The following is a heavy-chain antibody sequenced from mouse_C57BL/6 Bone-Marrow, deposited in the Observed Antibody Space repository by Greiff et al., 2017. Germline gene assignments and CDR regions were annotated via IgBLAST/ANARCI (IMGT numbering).Heavy chain of an antibody. J-gene: IGHJ1*03. Sequence: VKLMESGAELVRPGTSVKMSCKASGYTFTNYWIGWAKQRPGHGLEWIGDIYPGGGYTNYNEQFKGKATLTADKSSSTAYMQFSSLTSEDSAIYYCARWDYGNYDWYFDVWGTGTTVTVSS. CDR3: ARWDYGNYDWYFDV. CDR2: IYPGGGYT. D-gene: IGHD2-1*01. V-gene: IGHV1-63*01. CDR1: GYTFTNYW.